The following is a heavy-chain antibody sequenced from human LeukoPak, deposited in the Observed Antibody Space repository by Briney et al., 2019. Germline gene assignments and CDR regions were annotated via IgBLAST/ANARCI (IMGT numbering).Heavy chain of an antibody. V-gene: IGHV3-21*01. CDR1: GFTSSSYS. CDR3: ARAYYGSGSYYQQRFDY. CDR2: ISSSSSYI. J-gene: IGHJ4*02. Sequence: GGSLRLSCAASGFTSSSYSMNWVRQAPGKGLEWVSSISSSSSYIYYADSVKGRFTISRDNAKNSLYLQMNSLRAEDTAVYYCARAYYGSGSYYQQRFDYWGQGTLVTVSS. D-gene: IGHD3-10*01.